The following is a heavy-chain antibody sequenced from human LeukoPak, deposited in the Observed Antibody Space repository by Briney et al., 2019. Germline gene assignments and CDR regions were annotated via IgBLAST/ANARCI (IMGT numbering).Heavy chain of an antibody. D-gene: IGHD5-24*01. CDR1: GGSFSGYY. J-gene: IGHJ4*02. CDR2: INHSGST. Sequence: SETLSLTCAVYGGSFSGYYWSWIRQPPGKGLEWIGEINHSGSTNYNPSLKSRVTISVDTSKNQFSLKLSSVTAADTAVYYCAKDGPHGYNFDYWGQGTLVTVSS. CDR3: AKDGPHGYNFDY. V-gene: IGHV4-34*01.